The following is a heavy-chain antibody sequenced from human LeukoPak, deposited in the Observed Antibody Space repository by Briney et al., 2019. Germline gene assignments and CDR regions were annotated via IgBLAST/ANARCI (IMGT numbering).Heavy chain of an antibody. CDR1: GYSFTAYW. D-gene: IGHD4-17*01. Sequence: ASVKVSCKPSGYSFTAYWINWVRQAPGQGLEWLGGINPNSGGTNYVQKFQGGVTITRDTSISTAYLELNRLRSDDTAGYYCGLTVTSSYGMDVGGQGTAVTVS. CDR3: GLTVTSSYGMDV. V-gene: IGHV1-2*02. J-gene: IGHJ6*01. CDR2: INPNSGGT.